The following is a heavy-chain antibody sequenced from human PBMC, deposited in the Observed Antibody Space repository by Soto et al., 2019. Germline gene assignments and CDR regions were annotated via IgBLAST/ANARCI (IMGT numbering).Heavy chain of an antibody. CDR3: ARMATFGSLNWFGP. J-gene: IGHJ5*02. Sequence: ASVKVSCKASGGTFSSNAISWVRQAAGQGLEWMGGIIPILDTAKYAQKFQGRVTMTRDISIATAYMELSSLRSDDTAIYYWARMATFGSLNWFGPWGQGTLVTVSS. V-gene: IGHV1-69*10. CDR1: GGTFSSNA. D-gene: IGHD3-16*01. CDR2: IIPILDTA.